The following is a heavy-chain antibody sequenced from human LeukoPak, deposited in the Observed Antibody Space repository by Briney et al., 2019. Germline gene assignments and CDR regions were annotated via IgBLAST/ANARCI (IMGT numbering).Heavy chain of an antibody. D-gene: IGHD3-10*01. CDR2: INHSGST. J-gene: IGHJ4*02. CDR1: GGSVSGYS. Sequence: KASETLSLTCAVYGGSVSGYSWSWLRQPPGKRLEWSGEINHSGSTNYNPSLKSRVTISVDTSKNQFSLKLSSVTAADTAVYYCARGRITMVRGVKAPDYWGQGTLVTVSS. CDR3: ARGRITMVRGVKAPDY. V-gene: IGHV4-34*01.